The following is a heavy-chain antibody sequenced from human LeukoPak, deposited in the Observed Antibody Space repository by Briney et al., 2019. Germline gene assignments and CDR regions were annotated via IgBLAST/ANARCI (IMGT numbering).Heavy chain of an antibody. Sequence: SETLSLTCTVSGGSIGSSGDYLGWIRQPPGTDLEWIGSIDSRGSTYYKSSLKSRLTVSMDTTRNQFTLKLSAVTAPDTAMYYCARQHHGDVVRPNFFDPWGERLLVTVSS. D-gene: IGHD2-21*01. CDR2: IDSRGST. CDR3: ARQHHGDVVRPNFFDP. V-gene: IGHV4-39*01. J-gene: IGHJ5*02. CDR1: GGSIGSSGDY.